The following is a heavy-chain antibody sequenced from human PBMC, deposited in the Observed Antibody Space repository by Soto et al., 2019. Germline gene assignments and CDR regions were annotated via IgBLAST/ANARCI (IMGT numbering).Heavy chain of an antibody. CDR3: ARGIVATVVNDAFDI. CDR1: GFPFTTFG. D-gene: IGHD5-12*01. Sequence: QVQLVQSGAEVKKPGASVKVSCKASGFPFTTFGFNWVRPAPGQGLEWMGWISAYNGNTNFAQRFQDRVTLTTDTSTSTAYMEVRSLTSDDTAVDYCARGIVATVVNDAFDIWGQGTMVTVSS. J-gene: IGHJ3*02. V-gene: IGHV1-18*01. CDR2: ISAYNGNT.